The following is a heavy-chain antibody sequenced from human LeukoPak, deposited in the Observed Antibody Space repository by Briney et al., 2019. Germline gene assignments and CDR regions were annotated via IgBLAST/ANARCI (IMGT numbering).Heavy chain of an antibody. CDR3: ARELEVGSGWEGGY. Sequence: SETLSLTCAVSGGSISSDDWWSWVRQPPGEGLEWIGEVFHTGSTNYNPSLKSRVTISVDKSKNQFSLRLSSVTAADTAVYYCARELEVGSGWEGGYWGHGTLVTVSS. D-gene: IGHD6-19*01. CDR1: GGSISSDDW. V-gene: IGHV4-4*02. CDR2: VFHTGST. J-gene: IGHJ4*01.